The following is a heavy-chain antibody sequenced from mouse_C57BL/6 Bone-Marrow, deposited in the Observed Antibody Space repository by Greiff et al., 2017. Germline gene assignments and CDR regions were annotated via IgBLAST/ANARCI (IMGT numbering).Heavy chain of an antibody. V-gene: IGHV14-4*01. CDR2: IDPENGDT. CDR1: GFNIKDDY. D-gene: IGHD1-1*01. J-gene: IGHJ2*01. Sequence: EVQLQQSGAELVRPGASVKLSCTASGFNIKDDYMHWVKQRPEPGLEWIGRIDPENGDTEYASKFQGKATITADTSSNTAYLQLSSLTSEDTAVYYCTTTVGYFDYGGQGTTLTVAS. CDR3: TTTVGYFDY.